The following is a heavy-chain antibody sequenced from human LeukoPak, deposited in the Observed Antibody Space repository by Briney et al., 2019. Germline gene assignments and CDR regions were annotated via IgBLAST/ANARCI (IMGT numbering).Heavy chain of an antibody. CDR3: AKDRGTSHYYFAY. CDR1: GFPFSDYV. CDR2: IRYDGNNK. D-gene: IGHD1-26*01. J-gene: IGHJ4*02. V-gene: IGHV3-30*02. Sequence: GGSLRLSCAASGFPFSDYVMHWVRQAPGKGLEWVAVIRYDGNNKYYADSVKGRFTISRDNSKNMLYLQMNSLRVEDTAIYYCAKDRGTSHYYFAYWGQGILVTVSS.